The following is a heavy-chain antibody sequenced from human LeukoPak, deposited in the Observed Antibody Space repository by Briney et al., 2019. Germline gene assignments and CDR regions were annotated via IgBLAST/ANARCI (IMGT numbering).Heavy chain of an antibody. CDR1: GFSFDTYA. Sequence: GGSLRLSCAASGFSFDTYAMHWVRQAPGQGLEWVALIWHDGSHKFYSNSVRGQFTISRDNSKNTLYLQMNSLRAEDTAVYYCARDDSSGYYYYYYYGMDVWGQGTTVTVSS. V-gene: IGHV3-30*02. CDR2: IWHDGSHK. CDR3: ARDDSSGYYYYYYYGMDV. D-gene: IGHD3-22*01. J-gene: IGHJ6*02.